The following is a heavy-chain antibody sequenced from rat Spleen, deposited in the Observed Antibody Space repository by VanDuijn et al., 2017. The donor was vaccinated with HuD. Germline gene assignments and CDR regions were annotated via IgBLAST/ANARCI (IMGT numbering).Heavy chain of an antibody. CDR2: IWSGGST. V-gene: IGHV2-16*01. CDR1: GLSLNGCG. J-gene: IGHJ2*01. CDR3: ARGYSSLGY. Sequence: QVQMKETGPGLVQPTQTLSLTCAVSGLSLNGCGVSWVRQPPGKGLEWIGEIWSGGSTHYNPALKSRLSISRDTSKSQVFLKMNSLQTEDTAMYFCARGYSSLGYWGQGVMVTVSS. D-gene: IGHD2-5*01.